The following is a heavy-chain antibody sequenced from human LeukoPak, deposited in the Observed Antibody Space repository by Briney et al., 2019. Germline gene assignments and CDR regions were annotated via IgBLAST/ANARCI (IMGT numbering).Heavy chain of an antibody. V-gene: IGHV1-2*04. CDR3: AREYVVPAYYYYGMDV. CDR1: GYAFTGYY. CDR2: INPNIGGT. D-gene: IGHD2-2*01. J-gene: IGHJ6*04. Sequence: GASVKVSCKASGYAFTGYYMHWVRQAPGQGLEWMGWINPNIGGTNYAQKFQGWVTMTRDTSISTAYMELSRLRSDDTAVYYCAREYVVPAYYYYGMDVWGKGTTVTVSS.